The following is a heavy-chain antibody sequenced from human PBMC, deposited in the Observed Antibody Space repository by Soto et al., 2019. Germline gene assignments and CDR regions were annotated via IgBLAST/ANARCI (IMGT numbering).Heavy chain of an antibody. CDR1: GGSISSYY. J-gene: IGHJ3*02. V-gene: IGHV4-59*01. CDR2: IYYSGST. CDR3: ARDRAGRFIYGDYVAFDI. D-gene: IGHD4-17*01. Sequence: SETLSLTCTVSGGSISSYYWSWIRQPPGKGLEWIGYIYYSGSTNYNPSLKSRVTISVDTSKNQFSLKLSSVTAADTAVYYCARDRAGRFIYGDYVAFDIWGQGTMVTVSS.